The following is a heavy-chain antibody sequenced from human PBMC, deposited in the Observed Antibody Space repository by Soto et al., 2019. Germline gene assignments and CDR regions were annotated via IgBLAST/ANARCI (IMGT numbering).Heavy chain of an antibody. Sequence: ASVKVSCKASGYTFTSYDINWVRQATGQGLEWMGWMNPNSGNTGYEQKFQGRVTMNRNTPRSKAYMELSSLISEDTAVYYCARANDIVPTPAGMDVWGQGTTVTVSS. CDR3: ARANDIVPTPAGMDV. CDR2: MNPNSGNT. V-gene: IGHV1-8*01. J-gene: IGHJ6*02. D-gene: IGHD2-8*01. CDR1: GYTFTSYD.